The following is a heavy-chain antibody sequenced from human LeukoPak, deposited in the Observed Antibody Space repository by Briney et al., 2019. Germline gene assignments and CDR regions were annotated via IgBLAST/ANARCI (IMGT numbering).Heavy chain of an antibody. V-gene: IGHV2-5*08. CDR3: AHSRPLYYYDSSGYYGAFDI. D-gene: IGHD3-22*01. Sequence: TLSLTCSVSGGSISNYYWSWFRQPPGKALEWLALIYWDDDKRYSPSLKSRLTITKDTSKNQVVLTMTNMDPVDTATYYCAHSRPLYYYDSSGYYGAFDIWGQGTMVTVSS. J-gene: IGHJ3*02. CDR1: GGSISNYYW. CDR2: IYWDDDK.